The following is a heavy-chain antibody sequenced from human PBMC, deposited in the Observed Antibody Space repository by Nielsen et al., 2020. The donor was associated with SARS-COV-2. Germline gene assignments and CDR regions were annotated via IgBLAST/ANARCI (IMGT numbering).Heavy chain of an antibody. CDR1: GFTFSSYG. D-gene: IGHD3-16*02. CDR3: ARDPSPEGSNYDYVWGSYRETPY. V-gene: IGHV3-33*01. CDR2: IWYDGSNK. Sequence: GGSLRLSCAASGFTFSSYGMHWVRQAPGKGLEWVAVIWYDGSNKYYADSVKGRFTISRDNSKNTLYLQMNSLRAEDTAVYYCARDPSPEGSNYDYVWGSYRETPYWGQGTLVTVSS. J-gene: IGHJ4*02.